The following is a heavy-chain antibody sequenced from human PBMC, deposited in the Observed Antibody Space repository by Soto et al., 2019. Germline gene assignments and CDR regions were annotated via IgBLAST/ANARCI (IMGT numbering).Heavy chain of an antibody. CDR1: GGSFSGYY. Sequence: PSETLSLTCAVYGGSFSGYYWSWIRQPPGKGLEWIGEINHSGSTNYNPSLKSRVTISADTSKNQFSLKLSSVTAADTAVYYCARVVSVHAIRGPYYYYYGMDVWGQGTTVTVSS. J-gene: IGHJ6*02. D-gene: IGHD2-8*01. V-gene: IGHV4-34*01. CDR3: ARVVSVHAIRGPYYYYYGMDV. CDR2: INHSGST.